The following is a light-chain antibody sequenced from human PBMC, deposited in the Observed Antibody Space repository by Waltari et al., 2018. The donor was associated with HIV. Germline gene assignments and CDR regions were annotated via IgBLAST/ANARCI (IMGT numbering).Light chain of an antibody. CDR1: QDIGKY. V-gene: IGKV1-33*01. CDR2: DAS. J-gene: IGKJ4*01. CDR3: QQYSNLPLT. Sequence: DIQMTQSPSSLSASVGDRVTIACQASQDIGKYLNWFQQKPGKGPKLLIYDASNLETGVPSRFGGSGSWTDFTVTISSLQPEDIATYYCQQYSNLPLTFGGGTKVEIK.